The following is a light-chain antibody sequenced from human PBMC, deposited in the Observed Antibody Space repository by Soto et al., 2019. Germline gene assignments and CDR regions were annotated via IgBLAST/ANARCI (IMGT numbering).Light chain of an antibody. CDR1: QTILTY. V-gene: IGKV1-39*01. CDR3: QQSFSTTWT. CDR2: AAS. Sequence: IQMTQSPSSLSASVGDRVTITCRASQTILTYLNWYQQKPGKAPKLLIYAASSLQSGVPSRFSGGGSATDFTLTISSLQPEDFATYYCQQSFSTTWTFGHGTKVDIK. J-gene: IGKJ1*01.